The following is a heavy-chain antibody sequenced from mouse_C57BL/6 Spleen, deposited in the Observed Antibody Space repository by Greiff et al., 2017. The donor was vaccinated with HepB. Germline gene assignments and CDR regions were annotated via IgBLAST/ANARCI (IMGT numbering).Heavy chain of an antibody. J-gene: IGHJ3*01. CDR2: ISSGSSTI. D-gene: IGHD1-1*01. CDR3: ARQDYSWFAY. Sequence: EVKVVESGGGLVKPGGSLKLSCAASGFTFSDYGMHWVRQAPEKGLEWVAYISSGSSTIYYADTVKGRFTISRDNAKNTLFLQMTSMRSEDTAMYYFARQDYSWFAYWGQGTLVTVSA. CDR1: GFTFSDYG. V-gene: IGHV5-17*01.